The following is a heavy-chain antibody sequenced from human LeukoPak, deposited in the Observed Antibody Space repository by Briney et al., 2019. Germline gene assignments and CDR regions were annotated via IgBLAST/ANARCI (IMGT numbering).Heavy chain of an antibody. V-gene: IGHV4-38-2*02. CDR1: GYSISSGYY. CDR3: ARSPRSLLRYFDWLFVDYFDY. D-gene: IGHD3-9*01. Sequence: SETLSLTCSVSGYSISSGYYWGWIRQPPGKGLEWIGTIYHSGSTYYNPSLKSRVTISVDTSKNQFSLKLSSVTAADTAVYYCARSPRSLLRYFDWLFVDYFDYWGQGTLVTVSS. J-gene: IGHJ4*02. CDR2: IYHSGST.